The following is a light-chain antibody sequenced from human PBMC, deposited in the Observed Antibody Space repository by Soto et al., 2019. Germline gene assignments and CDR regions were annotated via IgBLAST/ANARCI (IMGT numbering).Light chain of an antibody. CDR1: QSVGSY. Sequence: EIVLTQSPVTLSLSPWERATLSCRASQSVGSYLGWYQQKPGQAPRLLIYDASNRAADIPARFSGSGSGTDFTLTISSLEPEDFAVYYCQQRSNWPITFGQGTRLEIK. J-gene: IGKJ5*01. CDR3: QQRSNWPIT. V-gene: IGKV3-11*01. CDR2: DAS.